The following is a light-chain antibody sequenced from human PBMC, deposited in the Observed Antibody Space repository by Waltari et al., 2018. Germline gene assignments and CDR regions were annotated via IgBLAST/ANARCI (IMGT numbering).Light chain of an antibody. V-gene: IGLV8-61*01. Sequence: QTVVTQEPSLSVSPGGTVTLTCALSSGSLSTTSYATWYQQTPGQAPRTLVYKATARSSGVPGRFSGSILGTTAALTITGAQADDESDYYCALYMGSGIWVFGGGTRLTVL. CDR3: ALYMGSGIWV. CDR1: SGSLSTTSY. J-gene: IGLJ3*02. CDR2: KAT.